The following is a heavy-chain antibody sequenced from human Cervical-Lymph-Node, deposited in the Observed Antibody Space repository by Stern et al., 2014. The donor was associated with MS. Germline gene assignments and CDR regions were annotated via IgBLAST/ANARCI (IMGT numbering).Heavy chain of an antibody. CDR2: ISPSGVST. Sequence: VQLVESGAGVKKPGASVKVSCKASGYTFTSYSMHWVRQAPGQGLEWMGIISPSGVSTRNAQKFQGRVTMTRDTSTSTVYMELSSLRSEDTAVYYCARDVGKGWFDPWGQGTLVTVSS. J-gene: IGHJ5*02. CDR1: GYTFTSYS. V-gene: IGHV1-46*01. D-gene: IGHD2-15*01. CDR3: ARDVGKGWFDP.